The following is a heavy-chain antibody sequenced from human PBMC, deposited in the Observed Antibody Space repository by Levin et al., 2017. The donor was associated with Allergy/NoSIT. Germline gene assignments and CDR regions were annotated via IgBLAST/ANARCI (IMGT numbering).Heavy chain of an antibody. CDR3: ARDLEGFSGYKPYCYTDV. CDR2: IYVTGST. D-gene: IGHD5-12*01. V-gene: IGHV4-61*02. J-gene: IGHJ6*03. Sequence: SETLSLTCSVSGDSISRGFYYWSWIRQPAGEGLEWIGRIYVTGSTTYSPSLKSRVTISLDGSKDQVSLKINSVTAADTAVYYCARDLEGFSGYKPYCYTDVWGKGTTVTVSS. CDR1: GDSISRGFYY.